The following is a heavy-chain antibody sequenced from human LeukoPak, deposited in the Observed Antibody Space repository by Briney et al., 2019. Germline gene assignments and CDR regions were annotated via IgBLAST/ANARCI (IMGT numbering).Heavy chain of an antibody. D-gene: IGHD2-2*02. CDR1: GGSISSSSYY. V-gene: IGHV4-39*07. CDR3: ASRVDCSSTSCYIGDYDLSPVEMIDY. J-gene: IGHJ4*02. Sequence: KTSETLSLTCTVSGGSISSSSYYWGWIRQPPGKGLEWIGSIYYSGSTYYNPSLKSRVTISVDTSKNQFSLKLSSVTAADTAVYYCASRVDCSSTSCYIGDYDLSPVEMIDYWGQGTLVTVSS. CDR2: IYYSGST.